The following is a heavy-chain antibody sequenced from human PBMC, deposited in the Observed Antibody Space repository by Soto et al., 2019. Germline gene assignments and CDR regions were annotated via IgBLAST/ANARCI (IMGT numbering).Heavy chain of an antibody. V-gene: IGHV4-30-2*01. CDR2: IYHSGST. J-gene: IGHJ4*02. Sequence: PSETLSLTCAVSGGSISSGGYSWSWIRQPPGKGLEWIGYIYHSGSTYYNPSLKSRVTISVDTSKNQFSLKLSSVTAADTAVYYCARATVRTIPYFDYWGQGTLVTVSS. CDR3: ARATVRTIPYFDY. D-gene: IGHD4-4*01. CDR1: GGSISSGGYS.